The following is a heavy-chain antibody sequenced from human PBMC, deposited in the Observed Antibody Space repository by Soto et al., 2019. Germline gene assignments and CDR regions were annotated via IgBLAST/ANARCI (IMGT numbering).Heavy chain of an antibody. D-gene: IGHD2-21*01. J-gene: IGHJ3*02. CDR3: XXXXXSGEVFDI. CDR2: LIPILGIA. CDR1: GGTFSTYS. Sequence: QVQLVQSGAEVKKPGSSVKVSCKASGGTFSTYSMFWVRQAPGQGLEWMGRLIPILGIANYAQKSQGRVTXXXXXXXXXXXXXXXXXXXXXXXXYXXXXXXXSGEVFDIWGQGTMVTVSS. V-gene: IGHV1-69*02.